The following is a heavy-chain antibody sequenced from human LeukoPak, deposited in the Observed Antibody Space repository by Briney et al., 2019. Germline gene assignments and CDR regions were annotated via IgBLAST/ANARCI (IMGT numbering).Heavy chain of an antibody. CDR2: ITSTSTYI. J-gene: IGHJ4*02. CDR1: GFTFSTYS. Sequence: PGGSLRLSCAASGFTFSTYSMNWVRQAPGKGLEWVSSITSTSTYIYYADSVKGRFTISRDNAKNSLYLQMNSLRAEDTAVYYCARGGYYYDSSGVDYWGQGTLVTVSS. D-gene: IGHD3-22*01. V-gene: IGHV3-21*01. CDR3: ARGGYYYDSSGVDY.